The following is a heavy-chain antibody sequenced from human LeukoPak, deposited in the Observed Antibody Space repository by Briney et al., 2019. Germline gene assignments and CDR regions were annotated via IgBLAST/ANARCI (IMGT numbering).Heavy chain of an antibody. CDR2: INPSGGST. J-gene: IGHJ3*02. CDR1: GYTFTSYY. Sequence: ASVKVSCKASGYTFTSYYMHWVRQAPGQGLEWMGIINPSGGSTSYAQKFQGRVTMTRDTPTSTVYMELSSLRSEDTAVYYCARDFLTRVFGVVLDAFDIWGQGTMVTVSS. D-gene: IGHD3-3*01. V-gene: IGHV1-46*01. CDR3: ARDFLTRVFGVVLDAFDI.